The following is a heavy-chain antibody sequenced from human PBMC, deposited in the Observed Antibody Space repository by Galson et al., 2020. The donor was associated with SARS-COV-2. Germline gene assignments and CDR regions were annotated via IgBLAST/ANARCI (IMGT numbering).Heavy chain of an antibody. D-gene: IGHD3-10*01. J-gene: IGHJ6*03. CDR1: GYAISSGYF. Sequence: SETLSLTCGVSGYAISSGYFWGWIRQAPGKALEWLGSSYHGGNTYYNPSLKSRVTISLETPKNQFSLKVTSVTAADTAVYYCVRGTFYFYMDVWGKGTTVNVSS. CDR3: VRGTFYFYMDV. V-gene: IGHV4-38-2*01. CDR2: SYHGGNT.